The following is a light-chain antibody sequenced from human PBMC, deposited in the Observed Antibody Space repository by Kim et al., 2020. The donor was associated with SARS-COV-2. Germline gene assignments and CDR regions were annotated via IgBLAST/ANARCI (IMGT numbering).Light chain of an antibody. CDR1: ELGDKN. Sequence: GSPGQTAIITCAGNELGDKNVCWNQQKAGQSPVLVIYEDRKRPSRIPERVSGSNSGNTATLTISGTQAMDEADYYCQAWDSSTVVFGGGTQLTVL. V-gene: IGLV3-1*01. CDR3: QAWDSSTVV. CDR2: EDR. J-gene: IGLJ2*01.